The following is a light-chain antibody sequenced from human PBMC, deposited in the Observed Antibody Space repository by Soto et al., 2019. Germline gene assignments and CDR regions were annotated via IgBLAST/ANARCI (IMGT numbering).Light chain of an antibody. J-gene: IGKJ1*01. CDR1: QSLNRD. CDR2: GAS. V-gene: IGKV3-15*01. CDR3: QQYNNWPGT. Sequence: IVMTQSPATLSMSPGERATLSCSASQSLNRDLAWYQQKPGQSPRLLIFGASIRATGIPARFSGSGSGTEFTLTIGSLQSEDCALYYCQQYNNWPGTFGQGTKVEI.